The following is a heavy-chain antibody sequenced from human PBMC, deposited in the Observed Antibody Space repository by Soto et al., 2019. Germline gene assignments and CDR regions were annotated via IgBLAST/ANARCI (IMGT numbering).Heavy chain of an antibody. Sequence: GGSLRLSCAASGFTFSSYGIYWVRQAPGKGLEWVAVISYDGTNKYYADSVKGRFTISRDNSKNTLYLQMDSLRAEDTALYYCAMQQRPLRDPYYFDYWGQGALVTVSS. J-gene: IGHJ4*02. CDR3: AMQQRPLRDPYYFDY. CDR1: GFTFSSYG. V-gene: IGHV3-30*03. CDR2: ISYDGTNK. D-gene: IGHD4-17*01.